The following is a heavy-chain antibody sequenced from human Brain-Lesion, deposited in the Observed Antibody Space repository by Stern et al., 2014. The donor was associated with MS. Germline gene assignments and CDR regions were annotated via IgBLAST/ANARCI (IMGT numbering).Heavy chain of an antibody. CDR3: ARHMGEGLSIDY. CDR2: IDPSDSNP. CDR1: GYSFTSDW. J-gene: IGHJ4*02. V-gene: IGHV5-10-1*01. D-gene: IGHD3-16*01. Sequence: VQLVQSGAEVKKPGESLRISCQGSGYSFTSDWISWVRQMPGKGLEWMGRIDPSDSNPNYSPSFQGHVTISADKSINTASLDWRSLKASDTAMYYCARHMGEGLSIDYWGQGTLVTVSS.